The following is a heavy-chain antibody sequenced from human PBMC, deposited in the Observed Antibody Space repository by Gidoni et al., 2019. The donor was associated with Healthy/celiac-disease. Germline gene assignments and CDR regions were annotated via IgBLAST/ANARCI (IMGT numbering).Heavy chain of an antibody. CDR1: GFSLSTSGMC. V-gene: IGHV2-70*01. Sequence: QVTLRESGPALVKPTQTLTLTCTFSGFSLSTSGMCVSWIRQPPGKALEWLALIDWDDDKYYSTSLKTRLTISKDTSKNQVVLTMTNMDPVDTATYYCARIRGSSSYHYYYYYGMDVWGQGTTVTVSS. J-gene: IGHJ6*02. D-gene: IGHD6-13*01. CDR3: ARIRGSSSYHYYYYYGMDV. CDR2: IDWDDDK.